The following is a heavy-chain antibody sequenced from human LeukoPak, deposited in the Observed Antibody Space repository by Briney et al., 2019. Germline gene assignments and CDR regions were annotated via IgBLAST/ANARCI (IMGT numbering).Heavy chain of an antibody. CDR2: IYYSGST. J-gene: IGHJ5*02. CDR1: GGSISSYY. Sequence: SETLSLTCTVSGGSISSYYWSWIRQPPGKGLEWIGYIYYSGSTNYNPSLKSRVTISVDTSKNQFSLKLSSVTAADTAVYYCARARWFDPWGQGTLVTVSS. V-gene: IGHV4-59*01. CDR3: ARARWFDP.